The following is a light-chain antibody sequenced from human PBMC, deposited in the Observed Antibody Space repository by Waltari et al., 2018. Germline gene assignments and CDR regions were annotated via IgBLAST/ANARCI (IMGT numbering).Light chain of an antibody. J-gene: IGKJ4*01. V-gene: IGKV3-20*01. CDR3: QQYDGLVPT. CDR2: GAS. Sequence: CSASQTVTYNFLNWYQQKPGQAPRLLIHGASSRATGIPDRFSGSGSGTDFTLTISRLEPDDFAVYYCQQYDGLVPTFGGGTKVEI. CDR1: QTVTYNF.